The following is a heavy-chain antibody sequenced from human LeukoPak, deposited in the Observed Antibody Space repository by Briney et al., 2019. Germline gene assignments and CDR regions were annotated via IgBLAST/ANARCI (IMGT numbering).Heavy chain of an antibody. Sequence: AASVKVSCKASGYSFTSYYMHWVRQAPGQGLEWMGIIDPSGGSTNYAQKFQGRITMTRDTPTSTVYMELSSLRSEDTAIYYCATLGSGSSPIIDFDYWGQGTLVTVSS. CDR1: GYSFTSYY. D-gene: IGHD3-10*01. CDR3: ATLGSGSSPIIDFDY. CDR2: IDPSGGST. J-gene: IGHJ4*02. V-gene: IGHV1-46*01.